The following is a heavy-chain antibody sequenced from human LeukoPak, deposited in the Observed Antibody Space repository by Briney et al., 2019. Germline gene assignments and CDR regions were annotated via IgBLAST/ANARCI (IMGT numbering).Heavy chain of an antibody. J-gene: IGHJ4*02. D-gene: IGHD4/OR15-4a*01. Sequence: PGGSLXXXXXXXXXXXNXFAMSWVRQAPGKGLEWVSAISGSGSTIFYADSVKGRFTVSRDNSENTLFLQMNSLRAEDTALYYCAKATMDTTYFDSWGQGTLVTVSS. CDR1: XXXXNXFA. CDR3: AKATMDTTYFDS. V-gene: IGHV3-23*01. CDR2: ISGSGSTI.